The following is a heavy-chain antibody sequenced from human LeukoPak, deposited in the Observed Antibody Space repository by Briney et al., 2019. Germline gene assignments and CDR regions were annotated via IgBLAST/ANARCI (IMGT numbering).Heavy chain of an antibody. D-gene: IGHD4-17*01. CDR3: ARDWPYGDHPPGMDV. V-gene: IGHV3-11*05. Sequence: KPGGSLRHSCAASGFTFSDYYMSWIRQAPGKGLEWVSYISSSSSYTNYADSVKGRFTISRDNAKNSLYLQMNSLRAEDTAVYYCARDWPYGDHPPGMDVWGQGTTVTVSS. CDR2: ISSSSSYT. CDR1: GFTFSDYY. J-gene: IGHJ6*02.